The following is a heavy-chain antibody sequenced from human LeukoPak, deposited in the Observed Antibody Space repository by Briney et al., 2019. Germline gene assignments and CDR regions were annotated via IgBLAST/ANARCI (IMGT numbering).Heavy chain of an antibody. CDR2: ISADSDHR. Sequence: GGSLRLSCAVSGFTFSTYSMTWVRQAPGKGLEWVSSISADSDHRFYADSLMGRFTISRDNARNSLYLQLISLRAEDTAVYYCARVAFGLYVMDVWGQGTTVTVSS. CDR1: GFTFSTYS. V-gene: IGHV3-21*01. D-gene: IGHD3/OR15-3a*01. J-gene: IGHJ6*02. CDR3: ARVAFGLYVMDV.